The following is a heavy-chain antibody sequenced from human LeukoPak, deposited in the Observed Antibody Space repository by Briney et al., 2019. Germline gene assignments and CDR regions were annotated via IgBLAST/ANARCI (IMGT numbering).Heavy chain of an antibody. CDR2: ISYDGSNK. V-gene: IGHV3-30*18. J-gene: IGHJ4*02. Sequence: PGRSLRLSCAASGFTFSSYGMHWVRQAPGKGLEWVAVISYDGSNKYYADSVKGRFTISRDNSKNTLYLQMNSLRAEDTAVYYCAKGPAVGADKFDYWGQGTLVTVSS. D-gene: IGHD2-2*01. CDR3: AKGPAVGADKFDY. CDR1: GFTFSSYG.